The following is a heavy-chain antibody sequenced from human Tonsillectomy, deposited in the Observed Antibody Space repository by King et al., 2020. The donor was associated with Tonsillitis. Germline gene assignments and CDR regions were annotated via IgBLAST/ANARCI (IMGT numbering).Heavy chain of an antibody. D-gene: IGHD5-24*01. J-gene: IGHJ4*02. CDR2: IYYTGNT. Sequence: QVQLQESGPGLVKPSETLSLTCTVSGGSISSSSYYWGWIRQPPGKGLEWIGSIYYTGNTYYKPSLKGRVIISVDTSKNQFSLNVTSVTAADTAMYYCARETSLSSNWFWGQGTLVTVSS. CDR3: ARETSLSSNWF. CDR1: GGSISSSSYY. V-gene: IGHV4-39*07.